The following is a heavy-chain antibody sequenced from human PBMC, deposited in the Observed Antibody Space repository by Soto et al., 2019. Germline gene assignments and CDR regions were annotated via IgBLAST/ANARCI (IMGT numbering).Heavy chain of an antibody. CDR2: FDPEDGET. CDR3: ASVGLEPETPIHY. Sequence: GASVKVSCKVSGYTLTELSMHWVRQAPGKGLEWMGGFDPEDGETIYAQKFQGRVTMTTDTSTSTAYMELRSLRPDDTAVYYCASVGLEPETPIHYWGQGTLVTVSS. CDR1: GYTLTELS. J-gene: IGHJ4*02. D-gene: IGHD1-1*01. V-gene: IGHV1-24*01.